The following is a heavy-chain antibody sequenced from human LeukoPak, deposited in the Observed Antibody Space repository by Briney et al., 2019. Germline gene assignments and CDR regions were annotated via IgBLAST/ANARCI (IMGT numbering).Heavy chain of an antibody. J-gene: IGHJ4*02. CDR1: GFTFYKNW. CDR2: IKNDGSSI. CDR3: ATTRDTAMVNLALDY. Sequence: GGSLRLSCAASGFTFYKNWMNWVRQAPGKGLEWVSYIKNDGSSINYADSVKGRSIISRDNAKNTLYLQMNSLRAEDTAVYYCATTRDTAMVNLALDYWGQGTLVTVSS. V-gene: IGHV3-74*01. D-gene: IGHD5-18*01.